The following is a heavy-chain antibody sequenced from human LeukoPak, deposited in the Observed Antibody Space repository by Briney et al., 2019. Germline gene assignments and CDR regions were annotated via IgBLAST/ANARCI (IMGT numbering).Heavy chain of an antibody. Sequence: PGGSLRLSCAASGFIIGDYSMHWVRQAPGKGLEWVSGISWNSGSIGYADSVKGRFTISRDNAKNSLYLQMNSLRAEDTALYYCAKAPSGYYDSSPEDYWGQGTLVTVSS. CDR2: ISWNSGSI. V-gene: IGHV3-9*01. J-gene: IGHJ4*02. D-gene: IGHD3-22*01. CDR1: GFIIGDYS. CDR3: AKAPSGYYDSSPEDY.